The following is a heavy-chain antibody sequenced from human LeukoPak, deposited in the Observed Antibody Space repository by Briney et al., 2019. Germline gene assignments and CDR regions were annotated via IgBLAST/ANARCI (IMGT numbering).Heavy chain of an antibody. Sequence: PGGSLRLSCAASGFTFSSYAMSWVRQAPGKGLEWVSAISGSGGSTYYADSVKGRFTISRDNSKNTLYLQMNSLRAEDTAVYYCAPLRDWNSWFDYWGQGTLVTVSS. CDR2: ISGSGGST. J-gene: IGHJ4*02. CDR1: GFTFSSYA. D-gene: IGHD1-7*01. CDR3: APLRDWNSWFDY. V-gene: IGHV3-23*01.